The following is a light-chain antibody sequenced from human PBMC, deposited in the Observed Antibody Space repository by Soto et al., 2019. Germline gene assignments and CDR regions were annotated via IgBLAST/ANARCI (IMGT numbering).Light chain of an antibody. Sequence: EIVLTQSPGTLSLSPGAPAPLSCRASQTVNSDYLAWFQQRPGQAPRLLIFATSRRATDIPDRFSGSGPGTDFTLAIRRLEPEDFAVYYCHQFGYSPRTFGQGTKVDIK. CDR3: HQFGYSPRT. J-gene: IGKJ1*01. V-gene: IGKV3-20*01. CDR2: ATS. CDR1: QTVNSDY.